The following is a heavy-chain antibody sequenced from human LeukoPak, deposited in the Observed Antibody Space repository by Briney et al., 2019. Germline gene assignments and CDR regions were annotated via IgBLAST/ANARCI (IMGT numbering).Heavy chain of an antibody. CDR2: ISSSGSTM. Sequence: PGGSLRLSCAASGFTFRSYEMNWVRQAPGEGLEWVSYISSSGSTMYYADSVKGRFTISRDNAKNSLYLQMNSLRAEDTAVYYCATYYDSAGFDFDYWGQGTLVTVSP. CDR1: GFTFRSYE. J-gene: IGHJ4*02. CDR3: ATYYDSAGFDFDY. D-gene: IGHD3-22*01. V-gene: IGHV3-48*03.